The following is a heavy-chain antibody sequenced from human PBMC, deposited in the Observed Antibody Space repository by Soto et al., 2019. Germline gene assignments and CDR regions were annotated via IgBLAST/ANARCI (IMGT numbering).Heavy chain of an antibody. D-gene: IGHD3-3*01. V-gene: IGHV3-23*01. CDR1: GFTFASYG. Sequence: GGSLRLSCAASGFTFASYGMSWVCQAPGKGLEWVSSISGSVGTTYYADSVKGRFSISRDKSKNTLYLQMNSLRAEDTAIYYCAKLDFWYSYYGLDVWGQGTTVTVSS. CDR3: AKLDFWYSYYGLDV. CDR2: ISGSVGTT. J-gene: IGHJ6*02.